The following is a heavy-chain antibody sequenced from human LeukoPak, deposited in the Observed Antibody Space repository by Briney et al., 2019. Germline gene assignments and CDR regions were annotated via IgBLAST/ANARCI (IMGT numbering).Heavy chain of an antibody. Sequence: GGSLRLSCAASGFTFSSYAMSSVRQAPGKGLEWVSTIDGSGGRTYYADSVKGRFTISRDNAKNSLYLQMNSLRAEDTAVYYCARGSPYDGMDVWGQGTTVTVSS. CDR2: IDGSGGRT. V-gene: IGHV3-23*01. CDR3: ARGSPYDGMDV. D-gene: IGHD2-8*01. CDR1: GFTFSSYA. J-gene: IGHJ6*02.